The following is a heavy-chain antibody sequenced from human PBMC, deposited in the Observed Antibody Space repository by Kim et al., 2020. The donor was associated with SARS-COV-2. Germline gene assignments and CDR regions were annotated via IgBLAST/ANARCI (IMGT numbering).Heavy chain of an antibody. J-gene: IGHJ4*02. V-gene: IGHV3-64D*09. D-gene: IGHD1-26*01. Sequence: SGKGRFTITRDNSKNTLYLQMSSLRAEDTAVYYCVKGDSGSYLALYYFDYWGQGTLVTVSS. CDR3: VKGDSGSYLALYYFDY.